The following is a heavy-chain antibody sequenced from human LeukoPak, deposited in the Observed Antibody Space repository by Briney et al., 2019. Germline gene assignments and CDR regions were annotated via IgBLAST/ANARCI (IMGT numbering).Heavy chain of an antibody. CDR1: GFTFSSDA. J-gene: IGHJ4*02. CDR2: ISYDGSNK. D-gene: IGHD6-13*01. Sequence: PGRSLRLSCAASGFTFSSDAMHWVRQAPGKGLEWVAVISYDGSNKYYADSVKGRLTISRDNYKNTLYLQMNSLRAEDTAVYYCAGVQQQLDAFDYWGQGTLVTVSS. V-gene: IGHV3-30*04. CDR3: AGVQQQLDAFDY.